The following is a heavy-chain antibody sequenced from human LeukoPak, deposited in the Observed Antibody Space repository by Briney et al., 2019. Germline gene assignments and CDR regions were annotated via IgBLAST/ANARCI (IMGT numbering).Heavy chain of an antibody. V-gene: IGHV1-18*01. J-gene: IGHJ6*02. Sequence: GASVKVSCKASGYTFTSYGIIWVRQAPGQGLEWMGWISAYYGNTNSAQKLQGRVTMTTDTSTSTAYMELRSLRSDDTAVYYCARDIVVVPAAIEFYYYYGMDVWGQGTTVTVSS. D-gene: IGHD2-2*02. CDR3: ARDIVVVPAAIEFYYYYGMDV. CDR2: ISAYYGNT. CDR1: GYTFTSYG.